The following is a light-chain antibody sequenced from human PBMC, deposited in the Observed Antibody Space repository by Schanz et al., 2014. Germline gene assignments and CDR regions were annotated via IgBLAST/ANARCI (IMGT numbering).Light chain of an antibody. V-gene: IGKV3-20*01. CDR3: HQYGISPFT. CDR2: GTS. J-gene: IGKJ3*01. Sequence: EIVMTQSPATLSVSPGERATLSCGASQTVSGNLLAWYQQKPGQAPRLLIYGTSIRATGIPDRFSGSGSGTDFTLTISRLEPEDFAVYYCHQYGISPFTFGPGTKVDIK. CDR1: QTVSGNL.